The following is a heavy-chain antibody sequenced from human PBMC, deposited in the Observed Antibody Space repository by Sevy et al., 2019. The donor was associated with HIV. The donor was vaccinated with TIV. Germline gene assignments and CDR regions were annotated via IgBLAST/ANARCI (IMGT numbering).Heavy chain of an antibody. D-gene: IGHD2-8*01. CDR1: GFTFSSYD. CDR2: MSSSGSSI. V-gene: IGHV3-48*03. CDR3: TRNGGAFDNGFDP. Sequence: GGSLRLSCTASGFTFSSYDMNWVRQAPGKGLEWVSKMSSSGSSIYYANSVKGRFTISRDNAKNSLNLQMNSLRAEDTAGYYCTRNGGAFDNGFDPWGQGTLVTVSS. J-gene: IGHJ5*02.